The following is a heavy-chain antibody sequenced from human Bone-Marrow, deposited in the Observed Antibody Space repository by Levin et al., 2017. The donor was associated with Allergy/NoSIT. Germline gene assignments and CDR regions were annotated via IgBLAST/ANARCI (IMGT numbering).Heavy chain of an antibody. J-gene: IGHJ4*02. Sequence: SQTLSLTCTVSGGSISSYYWSWIRQPPGKGLEWIGYIYYSGSTNYNPSLKSRVTISVDTSKNQFSLKLSSVTAADTAVYYCARGTSNGFFATSYGDGYYFDYWGQGTLVTVSS. CDR3: ARGTSNGFFATSYGDGYYFDY. CDR2: IYYSGST. CDR1: GGSISSYY. D-gene: IGHD4-17*01. V-gene: IGHV4-59*01.